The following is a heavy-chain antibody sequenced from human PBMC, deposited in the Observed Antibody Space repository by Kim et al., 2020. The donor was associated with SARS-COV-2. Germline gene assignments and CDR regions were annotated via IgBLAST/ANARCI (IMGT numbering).Heavy chain of an antibody. Sequence: GGSLRLSCAASGFTFSSYSMNWVRQAPGKGLEWVSSISSSSSYIYYADSVKGRFTISRDNAKNSLYLQMNSLRAEDTAVYYCARAAVAAAGKSQNAFDIWGQGTMVTVSS. CDR2: ISSSSSYI. V-gene: IGHV3-21*01. CDR1: GFTFSSYS. CDR3: ARAAVAAAGKSQNAFDI. D-gene: IGHD6-13*01. J-gene: IGHJ3*02.